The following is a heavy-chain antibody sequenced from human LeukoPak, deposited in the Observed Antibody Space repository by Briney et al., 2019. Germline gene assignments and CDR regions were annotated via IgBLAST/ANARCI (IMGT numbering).Heavy chain of an antibody. CDR1: GFSVSTNY. CDR2: IYRGDDT. CDR3: ARDEWGAAVYI. D-gene: IGHD6-13*01. V-gene: IGHV3-53*01. Sequence: PGGSLRLSCAGSGFSVSTNYMNWVRQAPGKGLEWVSHIYRGDDTYYADSVKGRFTISRDIFKNMLYLQMNSPRTEDTAVYYCARDEWGAAVYIWGQGTLVTVSS. J-gene: IGHJ4*02.